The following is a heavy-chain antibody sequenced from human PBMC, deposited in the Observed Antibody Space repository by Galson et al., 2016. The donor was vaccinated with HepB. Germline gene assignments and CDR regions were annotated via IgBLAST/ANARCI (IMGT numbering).Heavy chain of an antibody. J-gene: IGHJ6*02. Sequence: SLRLSCAASGFTFSSYWMYWVRQAPGKGLVWVSRIDSDGINTAYADSVKGRFTISRDNAKNTLYLQMNSLSAEDTAVYYCATGGGRGSKYYGMDAWGHGTMVTVSS. D-gene: IGHD1-26*01. CDR3: ATGGGRGSKYYGMDA. V-gene: IGHV3-74*01. CDR2: IDSDGINT. CDR1: GFTFSSYW.